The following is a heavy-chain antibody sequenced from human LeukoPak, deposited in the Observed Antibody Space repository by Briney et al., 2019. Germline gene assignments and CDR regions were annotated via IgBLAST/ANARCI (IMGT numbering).Heavy chain of an antibody. CDR2: IHYSGIT. V-gene: IGHV4-30-4*01. CDR3: ARQRGYQLFFDD. CDR1: GGSIGSGDYY. Sequence: PSETLSLTCSVSGGSIGSGDYYWSWIRQPPGKGLEWIGYIHYSGITYYNPSLKSRITISLDTSKNQFSLKLDSVTAADTAVYYCARQRGYQLFFDDWGQGTLVTVSS. J-gene: IGHJ4*02. D-gene: IGHD1-1*01.